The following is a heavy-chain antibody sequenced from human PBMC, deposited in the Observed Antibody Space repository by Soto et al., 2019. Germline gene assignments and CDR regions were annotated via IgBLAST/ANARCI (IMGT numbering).Heavy chain of an antibody. J-gene: IGHJ3*02. Sequence: GGSLRLSCAASGFTFSPFWMHWVRQAPGKGLEWVSHMNADGSTTLYADSVKGRFTISRDNAKNTLYLQMNSLRAEDTAVYYWVKDRGNPDSFHIWGKGKMVTV. CDR3: VKDRGNPDSFHI. CDR1: GFTFSPFW. CDR2: MNADGSTT. D-gene: IGHD3-10*01. V-gene: IGHV3-74*01.